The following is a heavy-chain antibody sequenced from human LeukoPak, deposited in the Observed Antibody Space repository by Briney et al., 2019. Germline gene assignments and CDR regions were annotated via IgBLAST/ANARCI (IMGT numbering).Heavy chain of an antibody. V-gene: IGHV1-2*06. CDR1: GYTFTAYY. CDR2: INSKDGGT. CDR3: ARGSTRDF. J-gene: IGHJ4*02. D-gene: IGHD1-1*01. Sequence: GASVKVSCKASGYTFTAYYIHWVRQAPGQGLEWMGRINSKDGGTNYTQRSQGRVAMTRDTSINTAYLELSSLTSDDTAVYYCARGSTRDFWGQGTLLIVSS.